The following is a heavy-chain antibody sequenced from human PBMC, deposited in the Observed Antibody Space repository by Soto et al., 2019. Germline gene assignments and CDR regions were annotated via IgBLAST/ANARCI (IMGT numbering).Heavy chain of an antibody. V-gene: IGHV3-30-3*01. CDR2: ISYDGSNK. Sequence: GGSLRLSCAASGFTFSSYAMHWVRQAPGKGLEWVAIISYDGSNKYYADSVKGRFTISRDNSKNTLYLQMNSLRAEDTAVYYCAREEWLTLAGKDYYYGMDVWGQGTTVTVSS. D-gene: IGHD3-3*01. J-gene: IGHJ6*02. CDR1: GFTFSSYA. CDR3: AREEWLTLAGKDYYYGMDV.